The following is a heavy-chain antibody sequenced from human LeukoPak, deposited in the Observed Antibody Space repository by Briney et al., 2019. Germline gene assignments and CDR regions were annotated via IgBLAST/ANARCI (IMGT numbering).Heavy chain of an antibody. V-gene: IGHV3-48*03. D-gene: IGHD3-22*01. CDR3: AKDFPHYYETSPGMAV. CDR2: ISIRAGTI. CDR1: GFNVRKYE. J-gene: IGHJ6*02. Sequence: GGSLRLSCAASGFNVRKYEMNWVRQAPGKGREGIAYISIRAGTIYYGASAEGRFTISRDDAKTSLYLQMNSLRVEDTAIYYCAKDFPHYYETSPGMAVWGQGTTVTVS.